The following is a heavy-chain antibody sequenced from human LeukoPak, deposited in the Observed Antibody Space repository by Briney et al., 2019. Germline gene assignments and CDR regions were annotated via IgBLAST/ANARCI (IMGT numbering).Heavy chain of an antibody. CDR2: ISGSGGST. CDR3: AKDHESTVVTHGDY. J-gene: IGHJ4*02. V-gene: IGHV3-23*01. CDR1: GFTFSSYA. Sequence: RGSLRLSCAASGFTFSSYAMSWVRQAPGKGLEWVSAISGSGGSTYYADSVKGRFTISRDNSKNTLYLQMNSLRAEDTAVYYCAKDHESTVVTHGDYWGQGTLVTVSS. D-gene: IGHD4-17*01.